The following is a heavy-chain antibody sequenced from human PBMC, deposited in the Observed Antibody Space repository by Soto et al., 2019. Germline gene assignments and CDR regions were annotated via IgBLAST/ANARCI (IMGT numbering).Heavy chain of an antibody. Sequence: ASVKVSGKASGYTFTSYGISWVRQAPGQGLEWMGWISAYNGNTNYAQKLQGRVTMTTDTSTSTAYMELRSLRSDDTAVYYCARGGITGTGPLGYYYYGMDVWGQGTTVTVSS. D-gene: IGHD1-20*01. CDR2: ISAYNGNT. CDR3: ARGGITGTGPLGYYYYGMDV. J-gene: IGHJ6*02. V-gene: IGHV1-18*04. CDR1: GYTFTSYG.